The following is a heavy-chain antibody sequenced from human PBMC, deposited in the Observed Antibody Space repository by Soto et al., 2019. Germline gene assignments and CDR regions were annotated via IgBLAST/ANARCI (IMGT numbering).Heavy chain of an antibody. J-gene: IGHJ3*02. CDR1: GYTFTSYA. V-gene: IGHV1-3*01. D-gene: IGHD7-27*01. CDR2: INAGNGNT. CDR3: ARSGDLGAFDI. Sequence: QVQFVQSGAEVKKPGASVKVSCKASGYTFTSYAMHWVRQAPGQRLEWMGWINAGNGNTKYSQTFQGRVTITRDTSASTAYMELSSLRSEDTAVYYCARSGDLGAFDIWGQGTMVTVSS.